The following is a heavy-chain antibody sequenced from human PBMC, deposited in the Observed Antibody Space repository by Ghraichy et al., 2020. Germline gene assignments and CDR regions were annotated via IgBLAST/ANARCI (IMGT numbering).Heavy chain of an antibody. CDR2: ISSRGETT. D-gene: IGHD3-10*01. CDR3: ARDSYYDSGTYYNGYGMDV. V-gene: IGHV3-48*03. CDR1: GFTFSYYE. Sequence: GSLRLSCAASGFTFSYYEMNWVRQAPGKGLEWLSYISSRGETTFYADSLKGRFTIARDNAKNSLYLLMNSLRAEDTAVYYCARDSYYDSGTYYNGYGMDVWGQGTTVTVSS. J-gene: IGHJ6*02.